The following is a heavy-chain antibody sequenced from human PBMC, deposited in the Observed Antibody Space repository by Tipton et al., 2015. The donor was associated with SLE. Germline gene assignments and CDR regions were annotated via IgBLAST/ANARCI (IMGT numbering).Heavy chain of an antibody. J-gene: IGHJ3*02. CDR1: GFTFSTYT. Sequence: SLRLSCAASGFTFSTYTMHWVRQAPGKGLEWVAVISYDGSNKYYADSVKGRFTISRDNSKNTLYLQMNSLRAEDTAVYYCAKPIGLNAFDIWGQGTMVTVS. CDR2: ISYDGSNK. V-gene: IGHV3-30*04. CDR3: AKPIGLNAFDI.